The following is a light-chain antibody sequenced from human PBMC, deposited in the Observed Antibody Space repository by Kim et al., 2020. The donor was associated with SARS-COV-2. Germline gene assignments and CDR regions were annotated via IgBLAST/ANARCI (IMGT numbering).Light chain of an antibody. CDR3: QYYGSPIT. Sequence: LSPGEIATLACRANQSVISNYLAWYQQIHGQAPRLLIYAGSSRATGIPDRFRGSGSVTEFTLTISRLEAEDSAVYYCQYYGSPITFGQGTRLEIK. CDR1: QSVISNY. CDR2: AGS. V-gene: IGKV3-20*01. J-gene: IGKJ5*01.